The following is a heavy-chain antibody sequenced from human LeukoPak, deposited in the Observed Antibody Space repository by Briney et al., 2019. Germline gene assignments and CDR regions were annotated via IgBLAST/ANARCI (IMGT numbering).Heavy chain of an antibody. CDR3: ATDPYYGSGRSPYYYYMDV. V-gene: IGHV1-24*01. CDR1: GYTLTELS. CDR2: FDPEDGET. J-gene: IGHJ6*03. Sequence: GASGKVSCKVSGYTLTELSMHCGRQAPGKGLEWRGGFDPEDGETIYAQKCQGRDTMTEDTSTDTAYMELSSLRSEDTAVYYCATDPYYGSGRSPYYYYMDVWGKGTTVTVSS. D-gene: IGHD3-10*01.